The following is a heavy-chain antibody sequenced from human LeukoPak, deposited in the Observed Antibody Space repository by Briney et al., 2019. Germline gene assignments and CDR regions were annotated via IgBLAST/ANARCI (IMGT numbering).Heavy chain of an antibody. CDR1: GFTFDDYA. CDR3: AKGLDIVVVPASAFDI. CDR2: ISWNSGSI. V-gene: IGHV3-9*01. Sequence: PGGSLRLSCAASGFTFDDYAMHWVRQAPGKGLEWVSGISWNSGSIGYADSVKGRFTISRDNAKNSLYLRMNSLRAEDTALYYCAKGLDIVVVPASAFDIWGQGTMVTVSS. J-gene: IGHJ3*02. D-gene: IGHD2-2*01.